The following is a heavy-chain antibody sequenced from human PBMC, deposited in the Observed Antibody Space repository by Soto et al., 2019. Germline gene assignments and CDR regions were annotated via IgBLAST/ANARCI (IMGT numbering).Heavy chain of an antibody. CDR3: ARERMGATTDFDY. Sequence: VGSLRLSCAASGFTFSSYAMHWVRQAPGKGLEWVAVISYDGSNKYYADSVKGRFTISRDNSKNTLYLQMNSLRAEDTAVYYCARERMGATTDFDYWGQGTLVTVSS. J-gene: IGHJ4*02. CDR1: GFTFSSYA. D-gene: IGHD1-26*01. CDR2: ISYDGSNK. V-gene: IGHV3-30-3*01.